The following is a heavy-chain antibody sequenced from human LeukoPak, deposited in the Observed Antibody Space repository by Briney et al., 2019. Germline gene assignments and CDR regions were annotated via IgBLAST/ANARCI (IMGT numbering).Heavy chain of an antibody. J-gene: IGHJ3*02. D-gene: IGHD5-24*01. CDR1: GGSISSSGYF. CDR3: ARERDGLNGGAFDI. CDR2: IYYSGST. V-gene: IGHV4-39*07. Sequence: SETLSLTCNVSGGSISSSGYFWGWIRQPPGKGLEWIGSIYYSGSTNYNPSLKSRVTISVDTSKNQFSLKLSSVTAADTAVYYCARERDGLNGGAFDIWGQGTMVTVSS.